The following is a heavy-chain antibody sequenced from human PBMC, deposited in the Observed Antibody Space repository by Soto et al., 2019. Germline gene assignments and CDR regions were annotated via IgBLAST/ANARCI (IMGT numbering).Heavy chain of an antibody. CDR2: IFHAGQT. V-gene: IGHV4-4*02. CDR1: GGSISGNHW. CDR3: AKGYGLVVAAIDY. D-gene: IGHD2-15*01. Sequence: QEQLQESGPGLVTPSGTLSLTCTVSGGSISGNHWWSWVRQPPGKGLEWIGEIFHAGQTNYNPSLKSRVTISADTSENQISLKLNSVTAADTAVYYCAKGYGLVVAAIDYWGQGTLVTVSS. J-gene: IGHJ4*02.